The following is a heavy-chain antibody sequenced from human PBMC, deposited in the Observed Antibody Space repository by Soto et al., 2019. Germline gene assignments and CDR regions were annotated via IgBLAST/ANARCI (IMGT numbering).Heavy chain of an antibody. CDR2: ISAYNGNT. V-gene: IGHV1-18*04. CDR3: ARDLLLGRYFDWEFDY. J-gene: IGHJ4*02. D-gene: IGHD3-9*01. Sequence: ASVKVSCKASGYTFTSYGISWVRQAPGQGLEWMGWISAYNGNTNYAQKLQGRVTMTTDTSTSTAYMELRSLRSDDTAVYYCARDLLLGRYFDWEFDYWGQGTLVTVLL. CDR1: GYTFTSYG.